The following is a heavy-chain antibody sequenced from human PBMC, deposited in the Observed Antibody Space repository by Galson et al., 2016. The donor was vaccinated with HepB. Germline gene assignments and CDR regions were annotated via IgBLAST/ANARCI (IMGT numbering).Heavy chain of an antibody. D-gene: IGHD2-15*01. CDR3: ARGRDSSNRDLDH. CDR1: GFTFSSYA. V-gene: IGHV3-23*01. CDR2: IDHSGGST. J-gene: IGHJ4*02. Sequence: SLRLSCAASGFTFSSYALSWVRQAPGKGLEWVSVIDHSGGSTYYIGSVKGRFTISRDNSKNTLYLQMSSLRAEDTAIYYCARGRDSSNRDLDHWGQGTLVTVSS.